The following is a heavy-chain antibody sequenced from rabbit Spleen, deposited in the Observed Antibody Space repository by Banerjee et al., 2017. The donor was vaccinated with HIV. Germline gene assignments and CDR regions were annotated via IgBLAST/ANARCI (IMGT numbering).Heavy chain of an antibody. D-gene: IGHD4-2*01. CDR1: GFDFSNYG. J-gene: IGHJ4*01. CDR2: IEPIFGNT. V-gene: IGHV1S39*01. Sequence: QEQLVESGGGLVQSGGSLKLSCKASGFDFSNYGVSWVRQAPGKGLEWIGYIEPIFGNTYYANWAKGRFTISKTSSTTVTLQMTSLTAADTATYFCARQTGNSWYAGGLWGPGTLVTVS. CDR3: ARQTGNSWYAGGL.